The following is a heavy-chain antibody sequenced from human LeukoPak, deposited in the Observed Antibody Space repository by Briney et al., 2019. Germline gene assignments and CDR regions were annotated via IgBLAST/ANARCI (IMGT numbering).Heavy chain of an antibody. V-gene: IGHV3-21*01. J-gene: IGHJ4*02. CDR1: GFTFSGYS. Sequence: PGGSLRLSCAASGFTFSGYSMNWVRQAPGKGLEWVPSISTTSDCIHYADSLKGRVAISRDNAKNSLYLQMNSLRAEDTAIYYCARGGIYSQGFDYWGQGSLVTVSS. CDR3: ARGGIYSQGFDY. CDR2: ISTTSDCI. D-gene: IGHD6-13*01.